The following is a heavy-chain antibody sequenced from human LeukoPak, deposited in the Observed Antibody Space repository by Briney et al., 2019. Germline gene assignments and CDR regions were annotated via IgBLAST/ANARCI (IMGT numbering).Heavy chain of an antibody. V-gene: IGHV3-30-3*02. J-gene: IGHJ6*02. D-gene: IGHD6-13*01. Sequence: GGSLRLSCAASGFTFSSYAMHWVRQAPGKGLEWVALISYDGSNKNYADSVKGRFTISRDNSKNTLYLQMNTLRAEDTAVYYCVKRYSSSYYGMDVWGQGTTVTVSS. CDR1: GFTFSSYA. CDR3: VKRYSSSYYGMDV. CDR2: ISYDGSNK.